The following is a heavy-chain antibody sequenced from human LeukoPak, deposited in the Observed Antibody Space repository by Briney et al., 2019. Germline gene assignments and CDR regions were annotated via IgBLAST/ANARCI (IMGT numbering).Heavy chain of an antibody. D-gene: IGHD3-9*01. CDR1: GGSISSGGYY. CDR2: IYHSGST. J-gene: IGHJ4*02. Sequence: SETLSLTCTVSGGSISSGGYYWSWIRQPPGKGLEWIGYIYHSGSTYYNPFLKSRVTISVDRSKNQFSLKLSSVTAADTAVYYCARAMGYYDILTGYYNGDYFDYWGQGTLVTVSS. CDR3: ARAMGYYDILTGYYNGDYFDY. V-gene: IGHV4-30-2*01.